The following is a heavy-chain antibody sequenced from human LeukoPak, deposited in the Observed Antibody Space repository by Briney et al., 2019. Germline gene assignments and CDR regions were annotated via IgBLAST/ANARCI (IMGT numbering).Heavy chain of an antibody. CDR1: GFTFSSYS. CDR2: ISTSSSYI. CDR3: ARSVGSMVRGVIITTILDY. J-gene: IGHJ4*02. Sequence: GGSLRLSCAASGFTFSSYSMNWVRQAPGKGLEWVSSISTSSSYIYYADSVKGRFTISRDNAKNSLYLQMNSLRAEDTAVYYCARSVGSMVRGVIITTILDYWGQGTLVTVSS. D-gene: IGHD3-10*01. V-gene: IGHV3-21*01.